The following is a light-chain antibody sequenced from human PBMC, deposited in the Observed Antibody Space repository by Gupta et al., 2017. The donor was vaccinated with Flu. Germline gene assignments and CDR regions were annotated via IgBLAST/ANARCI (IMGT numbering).Light chain of an antibody. J-gene: IGKJ2*03. V-gene: IGKV1-5*03. Sequence: STLSASVGDRVTITCRASQSINNWLAWYQQKPGKAPKLLIYQASSLESGVPSRFSGSGSGTEFTLTISCRQADDFAAYYCQQYSSYSAYSFGQGTKVEIK. CDR3: QQYSSYSAYS. CDR1: QSINNW. CDR2: QAS.